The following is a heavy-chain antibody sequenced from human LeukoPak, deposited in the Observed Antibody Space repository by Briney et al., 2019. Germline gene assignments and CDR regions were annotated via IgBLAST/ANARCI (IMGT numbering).Heavy chain of an antibody. D-gene: IGHD5-12*01. CDR2: ISGSGGST. CDR3: AKDLGYSGYDSTNWFDP. V-gene: IGHV3-23*01. Sequence: PGGSLRLSCAASGFTFSGYAMSWVRQAPGKGLEWVSAISGSGGSTYYADSVKGRFTISRDNSKNTLYLRMNSLRAEDTAVYYCAKDLGYSGYDSTNWFDPWGQGTLVTVSS. J-gene: IGHJ5*02. CDR1: GFTFSGYA.